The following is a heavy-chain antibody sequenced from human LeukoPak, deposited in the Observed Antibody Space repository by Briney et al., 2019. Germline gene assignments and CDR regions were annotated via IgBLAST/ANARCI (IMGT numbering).Heavy chain of an antibody. D-gene: IGHD2-21*01. CDR1: GGSISSSSYY. V-gene: IGHV4-39*01. J-gene: IGHJ3*02. CDR3: ARQGTYCGGDCYHDAFDI. CDR2: IYYSGST. Sequence: PSETLSLTCTVSGGSISSSSYYWGWIRQPPGKGLEWIGSIYYSGSTYYNPSLKSRVTISVDTSKNQFSLKLSSVTAADTAVYYCARQGTYCGGDCYHDAFDIWGQGKMVTVSS.